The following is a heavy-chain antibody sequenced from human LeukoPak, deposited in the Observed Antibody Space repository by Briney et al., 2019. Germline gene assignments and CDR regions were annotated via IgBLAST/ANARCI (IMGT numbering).Heavy chain of an antibody. Sequence: GGSLRLFCAGSGFTFSSYSMNWVRQAPGKGLEWVSYISSSSSTIYYADSVKGRFTISRDNAKNSLYLQMNSLRAEDRAVYYCARDSLRGYSYGYTGDYWGQGTLVTVSS. CDR1: GFTFSSYS. CDR2: ISSSSSTI. J-gene: IGHJ4*02. D-gene: IGHD5-18*01. V-gene: IGHV3-48*01. CDR3: ARDSLRGYSYGYTGDY.